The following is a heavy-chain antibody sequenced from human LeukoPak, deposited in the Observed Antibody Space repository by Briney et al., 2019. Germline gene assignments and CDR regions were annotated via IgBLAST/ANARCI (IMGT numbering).Heavy chain of an antibody. V-gene: IGHV1-18*01. CDR1: GYTFTGYG. CDR3: ARAAEDSSGYLTPHFDY. J-gene: IGHJ4*02. D-gene: IGHD3-22*01. CDR2: ISAYNGNT. Sequence: ASVKVSCKASGYTFTGYGISWVRQAPGQGLEWMGWISAYNGNTNYAQKLQGRVTITADESTSTAYMELSSLRSEDTAVYYCARAAEDSSGYLTPHFDYWGQGTLVTVSS.